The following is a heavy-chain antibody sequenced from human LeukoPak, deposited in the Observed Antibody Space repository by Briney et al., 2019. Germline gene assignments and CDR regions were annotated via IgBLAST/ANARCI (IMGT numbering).Heavy chain of an antibody. CDR2: TYYRSKWYN. CDR1: GDSVSSKNGA. CDR3: VRDFGTTGWHTFDY. V-gene: IGHV6-1*01. D-gene: IGHD6-19*01. Sequence: SQTLSLTCVVSGDSVSSKNGAWNWIRQSPSRGLEWLGRTYYRSKWYNDYAESMEGRMTISQDTSKNQYSLHLNSVTPDDTAVYYCVRDFGTTGWHTFDYWGQGTLVTVSS. J-gene: IGHJ4*02.